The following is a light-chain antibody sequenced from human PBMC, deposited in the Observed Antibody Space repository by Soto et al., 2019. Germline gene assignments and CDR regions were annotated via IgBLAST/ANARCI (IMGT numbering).Light chain of an antibody. CDR2: AAA. V-gene: IGKV1-5*01. J-gene: IGKJ1*01. CDR1: QNIERY. CDR3: QHYNSYSEA. Sequence: MTHSPSSLSASIGDTITISCRASQNIERYLNWYQKKEGRAPQLLMFAAANLESGVPSRFRGSGSGTEFTLTISSLQPDDFATYYCQHYNSYSEAFGQGTKVDIK.